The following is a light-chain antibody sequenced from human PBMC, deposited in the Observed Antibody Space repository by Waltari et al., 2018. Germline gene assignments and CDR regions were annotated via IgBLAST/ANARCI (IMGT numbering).Light chain of an antibody. CDR3: QQYGGSSYT. CDR1: QSVSSNY. J-gene: IGKJ2*01. CDR2: GAS. V-gene: IGKV3-20*01. Sequence: EIVLTQSPGTLSLSPGERATLSCRASQSVSSNYLAGYQQKPGQAPKILILGASSRGIGVPDRVSVSGSGKDFTLTISRLEPEDFAVYYCQQYGGSSYTVGQGTKLEIK.